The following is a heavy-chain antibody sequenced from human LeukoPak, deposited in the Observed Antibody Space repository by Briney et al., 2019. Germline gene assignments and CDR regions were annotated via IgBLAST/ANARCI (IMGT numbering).Heavy chain of an antibody. CDR1: GFTFSSYS. D-gene: IGHD5-12*01. CDR2: NSSSSSYI. J-gene: IGHJ4*02. Sequence: GGSLRLSCAASGFTFSSYSMNWVRQAPGKGLEWVSSNSSSSSYIYYADSVKGRFTISRDNAKNSLYLQMNSLRAEDTAVYYCARGRGYSGYDSFDYWGQGTLVTVSS. V-gene: IGHV3-21*01. CDR3: ARGRGYSGYDSFDY.